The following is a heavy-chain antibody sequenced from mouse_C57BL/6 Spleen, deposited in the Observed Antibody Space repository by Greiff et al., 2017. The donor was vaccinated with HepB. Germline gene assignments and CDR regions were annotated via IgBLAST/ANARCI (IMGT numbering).Heavy chain of an antibody. V-gene: IGHV5-4*01. CDR1: GFTFSSYA. CDR2: ISDGGSYT. D-gene: IGHD2-5*01. J-gene: IGHJ3*01. CDR3: ARDLGYYSNSWFAY. Sequence: EVMLVESGGGLVKPGGSLKLSCAASGFTFSSYAMSWVRQTPEKRLEWVATISDGGSYTYYPDNVKGRFTISRDNAKNNLYLQMSHLKSEDTAMYYCARDLGYYSNSWFAYWGQGTLVTVSA.